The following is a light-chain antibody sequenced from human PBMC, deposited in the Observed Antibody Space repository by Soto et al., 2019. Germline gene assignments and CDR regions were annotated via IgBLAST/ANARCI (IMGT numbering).Light chain of an antibody. V-gene: IGLV2-11*01. CDR1: SSDVGGYNF. J-gene: IGLJ2*01. CDR2: DVT. CDR3: CSYAGGDTLV. Sequence: QSALTQPRSVSGSPGQSVAISCTGTSSDVGGYNFVSWYQQHPGKAPKLMIYDVTKRPSGVPDRFSGSKSGNTASLPISGLQAEDESDYYCCSYAGGDTLVFGGGTQLTVL.